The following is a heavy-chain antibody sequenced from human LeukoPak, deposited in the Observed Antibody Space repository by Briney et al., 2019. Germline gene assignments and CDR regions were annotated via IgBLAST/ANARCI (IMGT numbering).Heavy chain of an antibody. CDR3: ARQYCSGGSCYLAY. J-gene: IGHJ4*02. Sequence: NASETLSLTCTVSGGSISSSSYYWGWIRQPPGKGLEWIGYIYYSGSTNYNPSLKSRVTISVDTSKNQFSLKLSSVTAADTAVCYCARQYCSGGSCYLAYWGQGTLVTVSS. CDR2: IYYSGST. CDR1: GGSISSSSYY. V-gene: IGHV4-61*05. D-gene: IGHD2-15*01.